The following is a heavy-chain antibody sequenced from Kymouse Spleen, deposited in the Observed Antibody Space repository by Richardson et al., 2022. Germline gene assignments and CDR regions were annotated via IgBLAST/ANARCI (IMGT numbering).Heavy chain of an antibody. CDR1: GGSVSSGSYY. Sequence: QVQLQESGPGLVKPSETLSLTCTVSGGSVSSGSYYWSWIRQPPGKGLEWIGYIYYSGSTNYNPSLKSRVTISVDTSKNQFSLKLSSVTAADTAVYYCARDSNWNYYYYYGMDVWGQGTTVTVSS. J-gene: IGHJ6*02. CDR2: IYYSGST. V-gene: IGHV4-61*01. D-gene: IGHD1-20*01,IGHD1-7*01. CDR3: ARDSNWNYYYYYGMDV.